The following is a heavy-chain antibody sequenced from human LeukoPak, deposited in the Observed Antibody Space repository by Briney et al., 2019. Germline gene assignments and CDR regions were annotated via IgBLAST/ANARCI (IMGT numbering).Heavy chain of an antibody. CDR1: GYTFTSYY. CDR3: ARVKSQDYDSSGYLFDY. J-gene: IGHJ4*02. D-gene: IGHD3-22*01. Sequence: ASVKVSCKASGYTFTSYYMHWVRQAPGQGLEWMGIINPSGGSTSYAQKFQGRVTMTRGTSTSTVYMELSSLRSEDTAVYYCARVKSQDYDSSGYLFDYWGQGTLVTVSS. CDR2: INPSGGST. V-gene: IGHV1-46*01.